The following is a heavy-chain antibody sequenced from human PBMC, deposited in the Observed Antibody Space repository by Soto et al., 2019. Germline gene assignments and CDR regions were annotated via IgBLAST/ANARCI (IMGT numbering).Heavy chain of an antibody. V-gene: IGHV3-48*02. CDR1: GFTFSSYS. Sequence: GGSLRLSCAASGFTFSSYSMNWVRQAPGKGLEWVSYISSSSSTIYYADSVKGRFTISRDNAKNSLYLQMNSLRDEDTAVYYCARDTYYDSSGYYWDYYYGMDVWGQGTTVTVSS. D-gene: IGHD3-22*01. CDR3: ARDTYYDSSGYYWDYYYGMDV. J-gene: IGHJ6*02. CDR2: ISSSSSTI.